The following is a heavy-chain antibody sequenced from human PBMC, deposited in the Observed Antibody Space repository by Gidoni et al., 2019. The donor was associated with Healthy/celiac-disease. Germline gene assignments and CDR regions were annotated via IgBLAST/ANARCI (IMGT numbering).Heavy chain of an antibody. J-gene: IGHJ4*02. V-gene: IGHV3-30-3*01. CDR3: AREGGSYFLAFDY. D-gene: IGHD1-26*01. Sequence: QVQLVESGGGVVQPGRSLRLSCAASGFTFSSYSMHWVRQAPGKGLGWVAVISYDGSNKYYADSVKGRFTISRDNSKNTLYLQMNSLRAEDTAVYYCAREGGSYFLAFDYWGQGTLVTVSS. CDR1: GFTFSSYS. CDR2: ISYDGSNK.